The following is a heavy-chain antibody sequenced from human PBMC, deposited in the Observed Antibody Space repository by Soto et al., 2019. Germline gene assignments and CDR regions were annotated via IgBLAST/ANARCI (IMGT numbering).Heavy chain of an antibody. CDR3: ARDSGAATWFGELSANLYYSGMDV. CDR1: GGSISSSNW. Sequence: SETLSLTCAVSGGSISSSNWWSWVRQPPGKGLEWIGEIYHSGSTNYNPSLKSRVTISVDKSKNQFSLKLSSVTAADTAVYYCARDSGAATWFGELSANLYYSGMDVWGQGPTVTVYS. J-gene: IGHJ6*02. CDR2: IYHSGST. D-gene: IGHD3-10*01. V-gene: IGHV4-4*02.